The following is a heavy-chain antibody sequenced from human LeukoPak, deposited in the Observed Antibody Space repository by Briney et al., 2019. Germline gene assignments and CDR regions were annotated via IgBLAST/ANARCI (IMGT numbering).Heavy chain of an antibody. CDR2: IYSGGST. CDR1: GFTVSSNY. D-gene: IGHD6-13*01. CDR3: ARVVGTPTIAAAGTLDY. Sequence: PGGSLRLSCAASGFTVSSNYMSWVRQAPGKGREWVSVIYSGGSTYYADSVKGRFTISRDNSKNTLYLQMNSLRAEDTAVYYCARVVGTPTIAAAGTLDYWGQGTLVTVSS. J-gene: IGHJ4*02. V-gene: IGHV3-66*01.